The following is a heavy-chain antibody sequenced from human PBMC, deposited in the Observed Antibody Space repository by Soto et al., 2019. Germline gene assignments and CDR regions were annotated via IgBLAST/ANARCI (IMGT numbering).Heavy chain of an antibody. CDR3: ARGRELDS. J-gene: IGHJ4*02. CDR2: IFPSGTT. V-gene: IGHV4-30-2*01. CDR1: SGSLTRGTYS. Sequence: PSETLSLTCAVSSGSLTRGTYSWNWIRQPPGQGLEWIGYIFPSGTTYYNPSLKSRVSISIDVSNNQYSLNLRSLTAADTAVYYCARGRELDSWGQGTLGTASS. D-gene: IGHD1-1*01.